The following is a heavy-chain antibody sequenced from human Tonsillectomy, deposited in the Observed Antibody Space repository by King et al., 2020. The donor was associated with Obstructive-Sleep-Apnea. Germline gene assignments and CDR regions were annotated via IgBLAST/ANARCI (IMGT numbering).Heavy chain of an antibody. Sequence: VQLVESGGGLVQPGGSLRLSCSASGFTFSSYAMSWVRQAPGKGLAWGSAISGSGGSTYYAASVKGRFTLARDNSKNTLYLQMNSLRAEDTAVYYCAKRDSSGWYDYWGQGTLVTVSS. CDR2: ISGSGGST. CDR3: AKRDSSGWYDY. J-gene: IGHJ4*02. D-gene: IGHD6-19*01. CDR1: GFTFSSYA. V-gene: IGHV3-23*04.